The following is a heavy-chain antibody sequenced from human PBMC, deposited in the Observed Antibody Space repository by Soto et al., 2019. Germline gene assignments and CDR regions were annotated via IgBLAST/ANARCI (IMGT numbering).Heavy chain of an antibody. D-gene: IGHD5-18*01. CDR3: ARDQPGYSYGYGLGY. Sequence: EVQLVESGGGLVKPGGSLRLSCAASGFTFSSYSMNWVRQAPGKGLEWVSSISSSSSYIYYADSVKGRFTISRDNAKNSLYLQMNSRRAEDTAEYYCARDQPGYSYGYGLGYWGQGTLVTVSS. J-gene: IGHJ4*02. CDR1: GFTFSSYS. V-gene: IGHV3-21*01. CDR2: ISSSSSYI.